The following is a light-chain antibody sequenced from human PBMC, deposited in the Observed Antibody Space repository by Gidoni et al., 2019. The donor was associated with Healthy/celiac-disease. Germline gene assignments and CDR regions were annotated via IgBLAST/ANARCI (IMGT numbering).Light chain of an antibody. CDR3: GTWDSSLSAVV. Sequence: QSVLTQPPSVSADPGQKVTISGSGRSSDIGNNHVSWYQQIPVTAPKLLIYDNNKRPSGMPDRFSGSKSGTSATLGITGLQTGDEAVYYCGTWDSSLSAVVFAGGTKLTVL. CDR2: DNN. J-gene: IGLJ2*01. V-gene: IGLV1-51*01. CDR1: SSDIGNNH.